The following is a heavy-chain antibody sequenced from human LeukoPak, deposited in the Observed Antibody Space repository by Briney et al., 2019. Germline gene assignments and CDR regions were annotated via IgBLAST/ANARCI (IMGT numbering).Heavy chain of an antibody. CDR1: GGSISSGSYY. Sequence: SQTLSLTCTVSGGSISSGSYYWSWIRQPPGKGLEWIGYIYYSGSTNYNPSLKSRVTISVDTSKNQFSLKLSSVTAADTAVYYCARLSTVVHQAVWFGETTVQGLDYWGQGTLVTVSS. D-gene: IGHD3-10*01. CDR3: ARLSTVVHQAVWFGETTVQGLDY. CDR2: IYYSGST. J-gene: IGHJ4*02. V-gene: IGHV4-61*01.